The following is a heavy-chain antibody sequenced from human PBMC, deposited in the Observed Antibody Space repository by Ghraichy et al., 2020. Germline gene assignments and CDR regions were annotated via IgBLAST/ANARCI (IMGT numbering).Heavy chain of an antibody. CDR3: ARDRSYCSGGSCYQRSFDY. D-gene: IGHD2-15*01. CDR2: ISSSSSYI. V-gene: IGHV3-21*01. J-gene: IGHJ4*02. CDR1: GFTFSSYS. Sequence: LTCAASGFTFSSYSMNWVRQAPGKGLEWVSSISSSSSYIYYADSVKGRFTISRDNAKNSLYLQMNSLRAEDTAVYYCARDRSYCSGGSCYQRSFDYWGQGTLVTVSS.